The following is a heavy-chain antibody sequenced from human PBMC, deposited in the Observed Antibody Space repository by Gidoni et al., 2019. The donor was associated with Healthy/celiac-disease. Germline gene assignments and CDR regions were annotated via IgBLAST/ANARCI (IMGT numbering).Heavy chain of an antibody. V-gene: IGHV1-69*01. CDR1: GGTFSSYA. D-gene: IGHD2-15*01. J-gene: IGHJ6*03. CDR2: IIPIFGTA. CDR3: ARGVRYCSGGSCWNWAGYYYYYMDV. Sequence: QVQLVQSGAEVKKPGSSVKVSCKASGGTFSSYAISWVRQAPGQGLEWMGGIIPIFGTANYAQKFQGRVTITADESTSTAYMELSSLRSEDTAVYYCARGVRYCSGGSCWNWAGYYYYYMDVWGKGTTVTVSS.